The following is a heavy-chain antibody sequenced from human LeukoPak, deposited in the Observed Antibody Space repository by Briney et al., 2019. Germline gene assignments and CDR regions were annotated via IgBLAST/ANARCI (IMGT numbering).Heavy chain of an antibody. Sequence: YPEDAETIYAQKFHGRFTMTEDTSTDTAYMELTSLRSEDTAVYYCATDTYYYDSSGYYFGYWGQGTLVTVSS. J-gene: IGHJ4*02. V-gene: IGHV1-24*01. CDR2: YPEDAET. D-gene: IGHD3-22*01. CDR3: ATDTYYYDSSGYYFGY.